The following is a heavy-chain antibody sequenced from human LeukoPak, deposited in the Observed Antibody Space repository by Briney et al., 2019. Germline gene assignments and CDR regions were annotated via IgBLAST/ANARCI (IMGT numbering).Heavy chain of an antibody. CDR1: GFTFTTYW. D-gene: IGHD1-26*01. J-gene: IGHJ4*02. CDR2: INSDGSIT. Sequence: GGSLRLSCAASGFTFTTYWMHWVRQAPGKGLVWVSHINSDGSITSYADSVKGRFTISRDNAKNSLYLQMNSLRAEDTAVYYCARDGERIVGATNFDYWGQGTLVTVSS. CDR3: ARDGERIVGATNFDY. V-gene: IGHV3-74*01.